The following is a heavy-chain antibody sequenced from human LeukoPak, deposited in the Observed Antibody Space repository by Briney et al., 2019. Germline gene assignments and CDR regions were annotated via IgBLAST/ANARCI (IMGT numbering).Heavy chain of an antibody. J-gene: IGHJ2*01. V-gene: IGHV3-30*03. CDR3: ARATVTLRYWYFDL. CDR1: GFTFSSYG. D-gene: IGHD4-11*01. Sequence: PGGSLRLSCAASGFTFSSYGMHWVRQAPGKGLEWVAAISYDGSNKYYADSVKGRFTISRDNSKNTLFLQMNSLRAEDTAMYYCARATVTLRYWYFDLWGRGTLVTVSS. CDR2: ISYDGSNK.